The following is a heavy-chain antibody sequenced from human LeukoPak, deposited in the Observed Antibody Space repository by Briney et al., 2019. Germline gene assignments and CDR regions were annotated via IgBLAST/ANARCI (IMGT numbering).Heavy chain of an antibody. Sequence: GESLKISCKGSGYSFTNYWIAWVRQMPGKGLEWMGIIYPGDSGTTYSPSFQGQVTISADKSISTAYLQWRSLKASDTAMYYCARHIAATGSYYFDYWGQGTLVTVSS. CDR1: GYSFTNYW. V-gene: IGHV5-51*01. CDR2: IYPGDSGT. D-gene: IGHD6-13*01. CDR3: ARHIAATGSYYFDY. J-gene: IGHJ4*02.